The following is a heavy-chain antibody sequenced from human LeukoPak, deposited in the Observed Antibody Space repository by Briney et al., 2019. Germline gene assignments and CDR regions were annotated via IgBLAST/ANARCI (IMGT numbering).Heavy chain of an antibody. J-gene: IGHJ6*03. Sequence: PSQTLSLTCTVSGGSISSGSYYWSWIRQPAGKGLEWIGHIYTSGSTNYNPSLKSRVTISVDTSKNQFSLKLSSVTAADTAVYYCARVYYYYYMVVWGKGTTVTVSS. V-gene: IGHV4-61*09. CDR1: GGSISSGSYY. CDR2: IYTSGST. CDR3: ARVYYYYYMVV.